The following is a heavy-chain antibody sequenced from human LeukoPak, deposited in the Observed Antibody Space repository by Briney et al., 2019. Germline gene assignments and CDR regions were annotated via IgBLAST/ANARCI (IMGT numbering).Heavy chain of an antibody. CDR1: GGTFSSYA. CDR3: ARSIHDYGDYRPFWY. J-gene: IGHJ4*02. CDR2: IIPIFGTA. D-gene: IGHD4-17*01. Sequence: GASVKVSWKASGGTFSSYAISWVRQAPGQGLEWMGRIIPIFGTANYAQKFQGRVTITTDESTSTDYMELSSLRSEDTAVYYCARSIHDYGDYRPFWYWGQGTLVTVSS. V-gene: IGHV1-69*05.